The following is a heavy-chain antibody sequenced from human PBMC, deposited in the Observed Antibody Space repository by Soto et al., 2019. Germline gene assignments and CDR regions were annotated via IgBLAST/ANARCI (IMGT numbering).Heavy chain of an antibody. CDR2: ISWNSGSI. CDR1: GFTFDDYA. Sequence: DVQLVESGGGLVQPGRSLRLSCAASGFTFDDYAMHWVRQAPGKGLEWVSGISWNSGSIGYADSVKGRFTISRDNAKNSLYLQMNSLRAEDTALYYCAKGVVEAFDIWGQGTMVTVSS. CDR3: AKGVVEAFDI. D-gene: IGHD2-2*01. V-gene: IGHV3-9*01. J-gene: IGHJ3*02.